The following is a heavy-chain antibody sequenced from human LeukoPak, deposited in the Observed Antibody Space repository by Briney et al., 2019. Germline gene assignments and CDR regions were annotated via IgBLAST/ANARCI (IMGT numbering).Heavy chain of an antibody. CDR3: ARDMVRGVILGAFDI. CDR2: INHSGSI. V-gene: IGHV4-34*01. Sequence: KPSETLSLTCAVYGGFFSDYYWSWIRQPPGKGLEWIGEINHSGSINYNPSLKSRVTISVDTPKNQFSVKLSSVTAADTAVYYCARDMVRGVILGAFDIWGQGTMVTVSS. D-gene: IGHD3-10*01. CDR1: GGFFSDYY. J-gene: IGHJ3*02.